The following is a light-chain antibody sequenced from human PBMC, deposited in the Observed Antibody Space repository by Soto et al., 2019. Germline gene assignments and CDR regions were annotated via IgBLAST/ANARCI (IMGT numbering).Light chain of an antibody. Sequence: EIVMTQSPATMSVSPGARATLSCRASQSVSSNLAWYQQKPGQAPRLLIYGASTRATGIPASCSGSGSRTEFTLTISSLQSEDFAVYYCQQHNNWPPITLGQGPLLERK. J-gene: IGKJ5*01. CDR3: QQHNNWPPIT. CDR2: GAS. CDR1: QSVSSN. V-gene: IGKV3-15*01.